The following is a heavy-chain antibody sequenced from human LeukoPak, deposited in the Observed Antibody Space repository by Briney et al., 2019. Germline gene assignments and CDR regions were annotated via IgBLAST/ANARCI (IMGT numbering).Heavy chain of an antibody. CDR1: GFTFSSYG. CDR2: ISYDGSNK. Sequence: PGGSLRLSCAASGFTFSSYGMHWVRQPPGKGLEWVAVISYDGSNKYYADSVKGRFTISRDNSKNTLYLQMNSLRAEDTAVYYCAKLSKNYDFWSGYFDYWGQGTLVTVSS. D-gene: IGHD3-3*01. V-gene: IGHV3-30*18. CDR3: AKLSKNYDFWSGYFDY. J-gene: IGHJ4*02.